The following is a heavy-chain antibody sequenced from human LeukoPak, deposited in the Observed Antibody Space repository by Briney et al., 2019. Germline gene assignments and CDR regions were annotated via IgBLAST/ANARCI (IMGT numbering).Heavy chain of an antibody. CDR1: GGSISSSSYY. Sequence: SETLSLTCTVSGGSISSSSYYWGWIRQPPGKGLEWIGSIYYSGSTYYNPSLKSRVTISVDTSKNQFSLKLSSVTAASTAVYYCARDLYYDYVWGSYRSPGYWGQGTLVTVSS. CDR2: IYYSGST. V-gene: IGHV4-39*01. CDR3: ARDLYYDYVWGSYRSPGY. D-gene: IGHD3-16*02. J-gene: IGHJ4*02.